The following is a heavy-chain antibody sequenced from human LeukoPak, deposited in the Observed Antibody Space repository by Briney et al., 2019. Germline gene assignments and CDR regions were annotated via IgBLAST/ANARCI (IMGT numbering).Heavy chain of an antibody. V-gene: IGHV1-46*01. Sequence: ASVKVSCKASGYTFSGYYMHWVRQAPGQGLEWMGLINPSGGSTIYAQKFQGGVTMTRDTSTSTVYMDLSSLRFEDTAVYYCARVPWAPIMVRGDWCVFDVWGKGTLVTVS. J-gene: IGHJ3*01. CDR2: INPSGGST. CDR1: GYTFSGYY. D-gene: IGHD3-10*01. CDR3: ARVPWAPIMVRGDWCVFDV.